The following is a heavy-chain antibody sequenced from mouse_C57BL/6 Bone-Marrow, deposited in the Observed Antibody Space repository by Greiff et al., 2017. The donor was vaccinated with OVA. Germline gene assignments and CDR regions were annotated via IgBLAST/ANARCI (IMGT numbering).Heavy chain of an antibody. Sequence: QVQLQQPGAELVKPGASVKLSCKASGYTFTSYWMHWVKQRPGQGLEWIGMIHPNSGSTNYNEKFKSKATLTVDKSSSTAYMQLSSLTSEDSAVYYWARGIYDGYYGYWYFDVWGTGTTVTVSS. D-gene: IGHD2-3*01. V-gene: IGHV1-64*01. CDR1: GYTFTSYW. CDR3: ARGIYDGYYGYWYFDV. J-gene: IGHJ1*03. CDR2: IHPNSGST.